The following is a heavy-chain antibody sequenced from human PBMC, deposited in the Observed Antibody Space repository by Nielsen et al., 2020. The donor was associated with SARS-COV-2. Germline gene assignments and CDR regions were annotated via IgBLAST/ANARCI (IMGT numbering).Heavy chain of an antibody. Sequence: GASLKTSCAASGFTLSSSWMNWVRQAPGKGLEWVANIKQDGSEKYYGDSVKGRFTISRDNAKNSLFLHMNSLRVEDTAVYYCVRDSSIVIWSGYPVDWGQGALVTVSS. CDR1: GFTLSSSW. CDR2: IKQDGSEK. CDR3: VRDSSIVIWSGYPVD. D-gene: IGHD3-3*01. V-gene: IGHV3-7*01. J-gene: IGHJ4*02.